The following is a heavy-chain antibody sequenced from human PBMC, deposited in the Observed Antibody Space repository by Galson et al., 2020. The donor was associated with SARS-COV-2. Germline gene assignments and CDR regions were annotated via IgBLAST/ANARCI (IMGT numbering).Heavy chain of an antibody. CDR2: ISRSSRHI. CDR1: GFSFISYD. Sequence: GESLKISCAASGFSFISYDMNWVRQAPGKGLEWFSYISRSSRHIYYADSVMGRFIISRDNAENSLYLQMDSLSAEDMAVNFCARDNGAYARGYGMDVWGQGTTVTVSS. V-gene: IGHV3-21*05. CDR3: ARDNGAYARGYGMDV. J-gene: IGHJ6*02. D-gene: IGHD4-17*01.